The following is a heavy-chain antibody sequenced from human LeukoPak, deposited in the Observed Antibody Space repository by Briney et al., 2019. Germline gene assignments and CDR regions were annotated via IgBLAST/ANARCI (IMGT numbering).Heavy chain of an antibody. CDR2: IYYSGST. Sequence: SETLSLTCTVSGGSISSYYWSWIRQPPGKGLEWIGSIYYSGSTYYNPSLKSRVTISVDTSKNQFSLKLSSVTAADTAVYYCARLSQRGPMVRGVFFPMDVWGKGTTVTVSS. CDR1: GGSISSYY. J-gene: IGHJ6*03. V-gene: IGHV4-59*05. CDR3: ARLSQRGPMVRGVFFPMDV. D-gene: IGHD3-10*01.